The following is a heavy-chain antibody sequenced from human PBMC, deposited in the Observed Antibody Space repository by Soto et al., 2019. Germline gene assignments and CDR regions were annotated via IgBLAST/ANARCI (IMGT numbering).Heavy chain of an antibody. CDR2: IHSKSGGT. Sequence: SVKVSCKASGYTFTDYYVHWVRQAPGQGLEWMGWIHSKSGGTNYAQKFQGRATMTRDTSISTAYMELSRLTYDDTAVYYCARGGITVFGVIDYWGQGTPVTVSS. D-gene: IGHD3-3*01. V-gene: IGHV1-2*02. CDR3: ARGGITVFGVIDY. CDR1: GYTFTDYY. J-gene: IGHJ4*02.